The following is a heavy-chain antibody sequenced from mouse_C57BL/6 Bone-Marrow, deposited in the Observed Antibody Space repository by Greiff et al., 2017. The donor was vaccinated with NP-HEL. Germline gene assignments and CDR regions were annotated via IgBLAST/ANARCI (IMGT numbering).Heavy chain of an antibody. J-gene: IGHJ3*01. CDR3: ARHGAYGNSAWFAY. D-gene: IGHD2-10*02. V-gene: IGHV1-62-2*01. Sequence: VKVVESGAELVKPGASVKLSCKASGYTFTEYTIHWVKQRPGQGLEWIGWFYPGSGSIKYNEKIKDKATLTVDKSSSTVYMELSRLTYEDPAVYCCARHGAYGNSAWFAYWGQRTLVTVSA. CDR2: FYPGSGSI. CDR1: GYTFTEYT.